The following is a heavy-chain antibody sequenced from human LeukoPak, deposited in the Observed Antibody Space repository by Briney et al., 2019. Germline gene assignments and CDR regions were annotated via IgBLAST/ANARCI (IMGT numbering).Heavy chain of an antibody. D-gene: IGHD3-10*01. CDR2: IYISETT. CDR1: GDSISSYY. V-gene: IGHV4-4*07. Sequence: PSETLSLTCTVSGDSISSYYWSWIRQPAGKGLEWVGRIYISETTNYNPSLKGRVTMSVDTSKNQLSLKLSSVTAADTAVYYCARLYYYGSGVFSAFDIWGQGTVVTVSS. CDR3: ARLYYYGSGVFSAFDI. J-gene: IGHJ3*02.